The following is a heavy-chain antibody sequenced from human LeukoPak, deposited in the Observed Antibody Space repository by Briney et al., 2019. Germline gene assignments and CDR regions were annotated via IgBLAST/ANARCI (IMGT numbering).Heavy chain of an antibody. CDR2: IYTSGST. CDR1: GGSISSGSYY. D-gene: IGHD6-13*01. J-gene: IGHJ5*02. Sequence: SETLSLTCTVSGGSISSGSYYWSWIRQPAGKGLEWIGRIYTSGSTNYNPSLKSRVTISVDTSKNQFSLKLSSVTAADTAVYYCAIDYWSSWYQEYNWFDPWGQGTLVTVSS. V-gene: IGHV4-61*02. CDR3: AIDYWSSWYQEYNWFDP.